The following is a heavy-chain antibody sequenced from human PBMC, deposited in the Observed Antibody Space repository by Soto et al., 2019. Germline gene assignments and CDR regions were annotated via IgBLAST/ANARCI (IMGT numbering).Heavy chain of an antibody. CDR1: GGSISSSNYY. V-gene: IGHV4-39*01. D-gene: IGHD1-7*01. Sequence: QLQLQESGPGLVKPSETLSLTCTVSGGSISSSNYYWGWIRQPPGKGLEWIGSIYFSGSTYYNPSLKSRVTISVDTSKNQFSLKLSSVTAADTAVYYCARLAVGDYNLNYEDYWGQGTLVTVSS. J-gene: IGHJ4*02. CDR2: IYFSGST. CDR3: ARLAVGDYNLNYEDY.